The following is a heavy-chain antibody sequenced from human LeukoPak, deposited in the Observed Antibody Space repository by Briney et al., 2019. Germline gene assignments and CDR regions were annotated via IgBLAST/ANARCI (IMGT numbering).Heavy chain of an antibody. J-gene: IGHJ4*02. CDR1: GFTFSSYA. Sequence: PGGSLRLSCAASGFTFSSYAMHWVRQAPGKGLEWVAVISYDGSNKYYADSVKGRFTISRDNSKNTVYLQMNSLRAEDTAVYYCARDRGYSTFDYWGQGTLATVSS. V-gene: IGHV3-30*04. CDR3: ARDRGYSTFDY. D-gene: IGHD4-23*01. CDR2: ISYDGSNK.